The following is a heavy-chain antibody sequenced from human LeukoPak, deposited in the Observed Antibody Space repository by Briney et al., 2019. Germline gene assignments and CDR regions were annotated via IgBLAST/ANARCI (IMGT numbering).Heavy chain of an antibody. CDR2: FDPEDGET. CDR3: ARGQYMVRGVTRPDY. CDR1: GYTLTELS. V-gene: IGHV1-24*01. J-gene: IGHJ4*02. D-gene: IGHD3-10*01. Sequence: ASVKVSCKVSGYTLTELSMDWVRQAPGIGLEWMGGFDPEDGETIYAQKFQGRVTMTEDTSTDTAYMELSRLRSDDTAVYYCARGQYMVRGVTRPDYWGQGTLVTVSS.